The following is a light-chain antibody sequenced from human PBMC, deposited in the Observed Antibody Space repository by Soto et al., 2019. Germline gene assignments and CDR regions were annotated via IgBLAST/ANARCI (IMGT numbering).Light chain of an antibody. V-gene: IGKV1-6*01. CDR2: AAS. CDR1: QGIKND. CDR3: LQDYNYPYT. Sequence: AIQMAQSPSSLSASVGERVTITCRASQGIKNDVAWYQQKPGKAPKLLIYAASSLQSGVPPRFSGSGSGTDFTLTISSLQPEDFATYYCLQDYNYPYTFGQGTNLEI. J-gene: IGKJ2*01.